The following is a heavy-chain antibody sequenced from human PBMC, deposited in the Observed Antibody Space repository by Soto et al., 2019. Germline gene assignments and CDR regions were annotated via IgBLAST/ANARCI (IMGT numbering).Heavy chain of an antibody. V-gene: IGHV4-59*08. J-gene: IGHJ4*02. Sequence: SETLSLTCTVSGGSITNYYWNWIRQAPGKGLEWIGYIFYTGSTNYNPSLKSRVTISVDTSENQFSLKLSSVTAADTAVYFCARSPSMIRGVSLDGWGQGMLVTVSS. CDR1: GGSITNYY. CDR3: ARSPSMIRGVSLDG. CDR2: IFYTGST. D-gene: IGHD3-10*01.